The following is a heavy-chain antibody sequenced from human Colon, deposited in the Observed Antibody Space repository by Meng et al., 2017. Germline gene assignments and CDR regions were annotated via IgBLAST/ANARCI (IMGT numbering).Heavy chain of an antibody. D-gene: IGHD3-16*01. J-gene: IGHJ6*02. CDR3: ARDGGGHDHGRFYYYGSDV. V-gene: IGHV3-48*03. CDR2: ISTCGATI. CDR1: GFIFSSYE. Sequence: GGSLRLSCTASGFIFSSYEMNWVRQTPGKGLEWVSFISTCGATIHYADSVKGRFTISRDNAKNSLYLQMHSLRDEDTALYYCARDGGGHDHGRFYYYGSDVWGQGTTVTVSS.